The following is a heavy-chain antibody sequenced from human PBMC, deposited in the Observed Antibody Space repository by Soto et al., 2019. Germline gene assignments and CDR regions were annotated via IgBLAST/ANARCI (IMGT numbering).Heavy chain of an antibody. CDR1: GFTFSSYG. CDR2: IWYDGSNK. CDR3: ARDGYCSSTSCYKTYYYGMDV. Sequence: GFLRLSCAASGFTFSSYGMHWVRQAPGKGLEWVAVIWYDGSNKYYADSVKGRFTISRDNSKNTLYLQMNSLRAEDTAVYYCARDGYCSSTSCYKTYYYGMDVWGQGTTVTVSS. J-gene: IGHJ6*02. D-gene: IGHD2-2*03. V-gene: IGHV3-33*01.